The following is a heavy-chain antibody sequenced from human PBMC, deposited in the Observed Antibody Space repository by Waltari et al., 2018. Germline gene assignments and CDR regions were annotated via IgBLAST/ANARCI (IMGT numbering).Heavy chain of an antibody. D-gene: IGHD5-12*01. CDR3: ARDERRDGYNDGGLDAFDI. J-gene: IGHJ3*02. CDR2: IIPIFGTA. V-gene: IGHV1-69*05. Sequence: QVQLVQSGAEVKKPGSSVKVSCKASGGTFSSYAISWVRQAPGHGLEWMGGIIPIFGTANYAQKFQGRVTITTDESTSTAYMELSSLRSEDTAVYYCARDERRDGYNDGGLDAFDIWGQGTMVTVSS. CDR1: GGTFSSYA.